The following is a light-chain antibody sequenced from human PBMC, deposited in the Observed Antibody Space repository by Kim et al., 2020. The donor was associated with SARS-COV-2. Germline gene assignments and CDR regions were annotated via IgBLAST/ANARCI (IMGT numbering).Light chain of an antibody. CDR1: ALPKQY. CDR2: KDS. CDR3: QSADSSGTYGV. J-gene: IGLJ1*01. V-gene: IGLV3-25*03. Sequence: SPGQTARITCSEDALPKQYAYWYQQKPGQAPVLVIYKDSERPSGIPERFSGSSSGTTVTLTISGVQAEDEADYYCQSADSSGTYGVFGTGTKVTVL.